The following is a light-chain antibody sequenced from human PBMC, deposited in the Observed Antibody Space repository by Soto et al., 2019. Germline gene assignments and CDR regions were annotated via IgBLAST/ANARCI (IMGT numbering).Light chain of an antibody. Sequence: QSALTQPASVSGSPGQSITISCTGTSSDVGNYNYVSWYQQYPGKAPKLIIYEVTNRPSGVSTRFSGSQSGNTASLTISGLQAEDEADYYCSSYTSSSALYVFAAGTKLTVL. CDR2: EVT. CDR1: SSDVGNYNY. V-gene: IGLV2-14*01. J-gene: IGLJ1*01. CDR3: SSYTSSSALYV.